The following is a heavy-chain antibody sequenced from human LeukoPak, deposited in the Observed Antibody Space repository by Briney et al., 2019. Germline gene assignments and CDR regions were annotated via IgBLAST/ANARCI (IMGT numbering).Heavy chain of an antibody. CDR3: ERVLKGTNYDFWSGYPRYFDY. CDR2: IYPSGST. V-gene: IGHV4-4*07. J-gene: IGHJ4*02. D-gene: IGHD3-3*01. CDR1: GVSISFYY. Sequence: PSETLSLTCTVSGVSISFYYWSWIRQAAGKGLEWVGCIYPSGSTNYNPSLKSRVTMSVDTSKNQFSLNLSSVTAADTAVYYCERVLKGTNYDFWSGYPRYFDYWGQGTLVTVSS.